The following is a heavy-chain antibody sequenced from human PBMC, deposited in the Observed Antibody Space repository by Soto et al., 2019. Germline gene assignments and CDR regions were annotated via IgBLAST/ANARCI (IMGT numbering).Heavy chain of an antibody. Sequence: GGSLRLSCAASGFTFSSYWMSWVRQAPGKGLEWVANIKQDGSEKYYVDSVKGRFTISRDNAKNSLYLQMNSLRAEDTAVYYCARVPKRYLPYYFDYWGQGTLVTVSS. V-gene: IGHV3-7*01. D-gene: IGHD3-9*01. J-gene: IGHJ4*02. CDR1: GFTFSSYW. CDR3: ARVPKRYLPYYFDY. CDR2: IKQDGSEK.